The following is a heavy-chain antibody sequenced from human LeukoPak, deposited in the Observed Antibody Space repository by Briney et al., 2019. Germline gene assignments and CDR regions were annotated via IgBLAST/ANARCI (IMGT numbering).Heavy chain of an antibody. CDR2: IYTSGST. Sequence: SETLSLTCTVSGCSISSYYWSWIRQPPGKGLEWIGYIYTSGSTNYNPSLKSRVTISVDTSKNQFSLKLRSVTAADTGVYYCASSIAARPALPFDYWGQGTLVTVRS. CDR3: ASSIAARPALPFDY. D-gene: IGHD6-6*01. CDR1: GCSISSYY. V-gene: IGHV4-4*09. J-gene: IGHJ4*02.